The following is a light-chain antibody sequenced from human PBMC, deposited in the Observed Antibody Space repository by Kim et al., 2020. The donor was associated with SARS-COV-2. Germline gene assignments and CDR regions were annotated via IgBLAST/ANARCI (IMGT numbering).Light chain of an antibody. J-gene: IGLJ2*01. CDR3: QVWHSSSGHVV. Sequence: APGKTAMMPCGGNNIETKSVHWYQQKPGQAPVLVVYFDSDRPSGIPERFSGSISGNTATLTISRVEAGDEADYYCQVWHSSSGHVVFGGGTQLTVL. V-gene: IGLV3-21*03. CDR1: NIETKS. CDR2: FDS.